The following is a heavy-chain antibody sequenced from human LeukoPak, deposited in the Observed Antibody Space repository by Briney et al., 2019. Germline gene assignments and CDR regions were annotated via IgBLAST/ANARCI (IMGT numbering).Heavy chain of an antibody. CDR1: GGSISSSSYY. CDR3: ARVQGDYVWGSYRPYFDY. CDR2: IYYTGST. D-gene: IGHD3-16*02. Sequence: SETLSLTCTVSGGSISSSSYYWGWIRQPPGKGLEWIGSIYYTGSTYYNPSLKSRVTISIDTSKNQFSLKLSSVTAADTAVYYCARVQGDYVWGSYRPYFDYWGQGTLVTVSS. J-gene: IGHJ4*02. V-gene: IGHV4-39*07.